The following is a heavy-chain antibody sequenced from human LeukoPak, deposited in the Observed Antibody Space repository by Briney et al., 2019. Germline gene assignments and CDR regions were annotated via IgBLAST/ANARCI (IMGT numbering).Heavy chain of an antibody. J-gene: IGHJ4*02. V-gene: IGHV3-23*01. D-gene: IGHD2/OR15-2a*01. CDR2: ISGNGRST. Sequence: PGGSLRLSCAASGFTFSNYAMSWVRQAPGKGLEWVSIISGNGRSTYDADSVKGRFTISRDDAKNTLYLQMNSLRVEDTAVYFCARIDSRDYFDYWGQGTLVTVSS. CDR3: ARIDSRDYFDY. CDR1: GFTFSNYA.